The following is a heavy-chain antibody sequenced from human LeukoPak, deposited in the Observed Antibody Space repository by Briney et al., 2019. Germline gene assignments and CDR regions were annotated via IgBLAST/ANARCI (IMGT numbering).Heavy chain of an antibody. D-gene: IGHD3-22*01. J-gene: IGHJ4*02. Sequence: SETLSLTCAVYGGSFSGYYWSWIRQPPGKGLEWIGEIYHSGSTNYNPSLKSRVTISVDKSKNQFSLKLSSVTAADTAVYYCARVGSTVVVIDYWGQGTLVTVSS. V-gene: IGHV4-34*01. CDR3: ARVGSTVVVIDY. CDR1: GGSFSGYY. CDR2: IYHSGST.